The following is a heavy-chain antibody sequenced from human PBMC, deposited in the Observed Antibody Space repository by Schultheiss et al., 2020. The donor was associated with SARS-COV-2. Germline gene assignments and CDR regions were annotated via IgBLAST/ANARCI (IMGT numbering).Heavy chain of an antibody. CDR2: INHSGST. J-gene: IGHJ6*02. Sequence: SETLSLTCAVYGGSFSGYYWSWIRQPPGKGLEWIGEINHSGSTNYNPSLKSLVTISVDTSKNQFSLKLSSVTAADTAVYYCARLRLTLRYLLHSTYYYRLDVWGQGTTVTVSS. V-gene: IGHV4-34*01. CDR3: ARLRLTLRYLLHSTYYYRLDV. CDR1: GGSFSGYY. D-gene: IGHD3-9*01.